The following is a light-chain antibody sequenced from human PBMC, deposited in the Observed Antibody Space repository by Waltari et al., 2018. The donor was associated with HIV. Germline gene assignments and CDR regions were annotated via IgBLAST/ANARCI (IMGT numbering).Light chain of an antibody. Sequence: QPPLTQSRSVSGSPGQSITISCTGTSNDVGAYTHVSWYQQHPGRAPTLLIFDLNRRPAEIPDRFSGSKAGNTAALTISGLQAEDEADYYCCSSAGRYTFVFGTGTKVTVL. CDR1: SNDVGAYTH. CDR2: DLN. V-gene: IGLV2-11*01. J-gene: IGLJ1*01. CDR3: CSSAGRYTFV.